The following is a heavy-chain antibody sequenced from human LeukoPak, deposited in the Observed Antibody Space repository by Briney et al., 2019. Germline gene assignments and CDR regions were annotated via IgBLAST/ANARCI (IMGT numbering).Heavy chain of an antibody. D-gene: IGHD6-13*01. CDR1: GDSITSYY. J-gene: IGHJ3*02. Sequence: SETLSLTCTVSGDSITSYYWSWVRQPPGKGLGWIGYIHYSGSTNYNPSLKSRVTISVDTSKNQFSLKLSSVTAADTAVYYCARSRSSSWWFAFDIWGQGTMVTVS. V-gene: IGHV4-59*01. CDR2: IHYSGST. CDR3: ARSRSSSWWFAFDI.